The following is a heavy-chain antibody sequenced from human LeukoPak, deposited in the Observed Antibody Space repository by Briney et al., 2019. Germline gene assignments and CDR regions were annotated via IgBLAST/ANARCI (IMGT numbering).Heavy chain of an antibody. J-gene: IGHJ4*02. CDR2: IKSKTDGGTT. V-gene: IGHV3-15*01. CDR3: TTDLREWELPYLDY. Sequence: GGSLRLSCAASGFTFSNARMSWVRQAPGKGLEWVGRIKSKTDGGTTDYAAPVKGRFTISRDDSKNTLYLQMNSLKTEDTAVYYCTTDLREWELPYLDYWGQGTLVTVSS. CDR1: GFTFSNAR. D-gene: IGHD1-26*01.